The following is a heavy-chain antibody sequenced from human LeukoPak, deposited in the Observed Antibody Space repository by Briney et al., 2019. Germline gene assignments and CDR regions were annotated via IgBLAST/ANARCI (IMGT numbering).Heavy chain of an antibody. CDR1: GSTVSSNY. CDR2: IYSGGST. D-gene: IGHD3-22*01. CDR3: ARDISSGYYDAFDI. J-gene: IGHJ3*02. Sequence: GGSLRLSCAASGSTVSSNYMSWVRQAPGKGLEGVSIIYSGGSTYYADSVKGRFTISRDNSKNTLYLQMNSLRAEDTAVYYCARDISSGYYDAFDIWGQGTMVTVSS. V-gene: IGHV3-66*01.